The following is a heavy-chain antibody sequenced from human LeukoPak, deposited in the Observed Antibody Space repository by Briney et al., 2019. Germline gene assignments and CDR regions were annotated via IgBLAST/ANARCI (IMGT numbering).Heavy chain of an antibody. V-gene: IGHV4-34*01. CDR1: GGSFSDYY. J-gene: IGHJ5*02. CDR2: INHSGST. D-gene: IGHD3-9*01. CDR3: ARDRGDYDILTGYSQYNWFDP. Sequence: SETLSLTCAVYGGSFSDYYWIWIRQPPGKGLEWIGKINHSGSTNYNPSLKSRVTMSVDTSKNQFSLKLSSVTAADTAVYYCARDRGDYDILTGYSQYNWFDPWGQGTLVTVSS.